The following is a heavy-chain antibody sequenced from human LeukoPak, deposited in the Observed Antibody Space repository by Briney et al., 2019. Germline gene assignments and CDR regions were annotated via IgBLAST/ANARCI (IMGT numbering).Heavy chain of an antibody. J-gene: IGHJ4*02. Sequence: GGSLRLSCAASGFTVSSNYMSWVRQAPGKGLEWVSVLYTGGSTYYADSVKGRFTISRDNSKNTLYLQMNSLRAEDTAVYYCARDRGELFQLDYFDYWGQGTLVTVSS. D-gene: IGHD3-10*01. CDR1: GFTVSSNY. CDR3: ARDRGELFQLDYFDY. CDR2: LYTGGST. V-gene: IGHV3-53*01.